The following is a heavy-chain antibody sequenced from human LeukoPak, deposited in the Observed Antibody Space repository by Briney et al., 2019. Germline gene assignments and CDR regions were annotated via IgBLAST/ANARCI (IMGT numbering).Heavy chain of an antibody. D-gene: IGHD6-13*01. CDR1: SDSVSSGSYY. CDR3: ARKPSSSSWYWFDP. V-gene: IGHV4-61*01. CDR2: IYKSGSA. Sequence: SETLSLTCTVSSDSVSSGSYYWSWIRQPPGEGLEWIGYIYKSGSANYNPSLKSRVIISLDTSKNQFSLNLSSVTAADTAVYYCARKPSSSSWYWFDPWGQGTLVTVSS. J-gene: IGHJ5*02.